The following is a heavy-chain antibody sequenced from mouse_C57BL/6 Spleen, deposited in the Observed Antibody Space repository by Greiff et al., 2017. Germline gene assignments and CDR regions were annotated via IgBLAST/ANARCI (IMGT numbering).Heavy chain of an antibody. CDR1: GYSFTGYY. J-gene: IGHJ2*01. CDR2: INPSTGGT. CDR3: ARSGESMGGYYDFDY. V-gene: IGHV1-42*01. D-gene: IGHD2-3*01. Sequence: EVQLQQSGPELVKPGASVKISCKASGYSFTGYYMNWVKQSPEKSLEWIGEINPSTGGTTYNQKFKAKATLTVDKSSSTAYMQLKSLTSEDSAVYYCARSGESMGGYYDFDYWGQGTTLTVSS.